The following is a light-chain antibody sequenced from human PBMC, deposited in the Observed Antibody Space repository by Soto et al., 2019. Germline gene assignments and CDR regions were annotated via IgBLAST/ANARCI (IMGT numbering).Light chain of an antibody. V-gene: IGKV3-20*01. J-gene: IGKJ5*01. CDR3: QQYENSPIT. Sequence: EIVLTQSPVILSLSPGGRASLSRGASQSIPSSFLAWYQQKPGQAPRLLIYGASSRATGIPDRFSGTGSETDFTLTINRLEPEDFAVYYCQQYENSPITFGQGTRLEIK. CDR1: QSIPSSF. CDR2: GAS.